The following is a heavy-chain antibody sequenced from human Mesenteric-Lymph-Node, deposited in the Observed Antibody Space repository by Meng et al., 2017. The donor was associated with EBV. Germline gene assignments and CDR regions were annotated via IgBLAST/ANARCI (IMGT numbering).Heavy chain of an antibody. J-gene: IGHJ4*02. CDR2: INHSGST. CDR1: GGSFSGYY. D-gene: IGHD6-6*01. CDR3: ARGPYSSYDY. Sequence: QLQQWGAGLLKPSETPSLPCAVYGGSFSGYYCSWIRQPPGKGLEWIGEINHSGSTNYNPSLKSRVTISVDTSKNQFSLKLSSVTAADTAVYYCARGPYSSYDYWGQGTLVTVSS. V-gene: IGHV4-34*01.